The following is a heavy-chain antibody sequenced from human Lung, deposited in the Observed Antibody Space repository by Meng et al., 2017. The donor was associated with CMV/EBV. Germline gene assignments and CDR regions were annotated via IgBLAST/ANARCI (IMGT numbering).Heavy chain of an antibody. CDR2: IFRTDTT. D-gene: IGHD1-7*01. Sequence: GGSLRLSCAASGFIVSNYYMSWVRQAPEGGLEWVSVIFRTDTTVYAESVKGRFFITRDDSKNSLHLQMNNLRAEDTAIYYCVRGERLGNYYTNFFDTWGQGSLVTVSS. CDR1: GFIVSNYY. J-gene: IGHJ4*02. V-gene: IGHV3-53*01. CDR3: VRGERLGNYYTNFFDT.